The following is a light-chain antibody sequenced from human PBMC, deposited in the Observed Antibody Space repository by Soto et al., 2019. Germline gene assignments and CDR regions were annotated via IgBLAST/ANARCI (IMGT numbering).Light chain of an antibody. J-gene: IGKJ3*01. V-gene: IGKV3-20*01. CDR3: QQYGSSLS. CDR1: QSVSSSY. Sequence: EIVLTQSPGTLSLSPGERATLSCRASQSVSSSYLSWYRQRPGQAPRLLIYGASIRATGIPDRFSGSGSGTDFTLTISRLEPAVFAVCYCQQYGSSLSFGPGTKVDIK. CDR2: GAS.